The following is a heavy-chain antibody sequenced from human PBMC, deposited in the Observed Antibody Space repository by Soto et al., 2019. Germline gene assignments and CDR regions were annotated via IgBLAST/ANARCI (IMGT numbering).Heavy chain of an antibody. CDR2: IIPILGIA. CDR3: ARSIAAAGTYYFDY. Sequence: ASVKVSCKASGGTFSSYTISWVRQAPGQGLEWMGRIIPILGIANYAQKFQGRVTITADKSTSTVYMELSSLRSEDTAVYYCARSIAAAGTYYFDYWGQGTLVTVSS. D-gene: IGHD6-13*01. CDR1: GGTFSSYT. J-gene: IGHJ4*02. V-gene: IGHV1-69*02.